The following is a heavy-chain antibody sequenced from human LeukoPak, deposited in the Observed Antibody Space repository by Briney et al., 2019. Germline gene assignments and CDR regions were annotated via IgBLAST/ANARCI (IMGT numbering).Heavy chain of an antibody. CDR2: IWEDGSNI. V-gene: IGHV3-33*01. CDR1: GFIFSSYG. Sequence: GGSLRLSCAASGFIFSSYGMHWVRQAPGKGLEWVAAIWEDGSNIHYGDSVKGRFTISRDNPKNTLYLQMNSLRAEDTAVYYCARVGYNSGWYEYWGQGTLVTVSS. D-gene: IGHD6-19*01. J-gene: IGHJ4*02. CDR3: ARVGYNSGWYEY.